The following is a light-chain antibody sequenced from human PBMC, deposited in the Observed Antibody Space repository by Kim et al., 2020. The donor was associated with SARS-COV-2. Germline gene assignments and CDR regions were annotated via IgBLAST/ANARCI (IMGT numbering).Light chain of an antibody. Sequence: GQSITISCTGSSSDIGAYRYVSWYQQHPDKAPQLIISDVNKRPSGVSDRFSGSKSGNTASLTISGLQPEDAADYYCSSYTYSKAWVFGGGTQLTVL. CDR2: DVN. CDR1: SSDIGAYRY. V-gene: IGLV2-14*03. J-gene: IGLJ3*02. CDR3: SSYTYSKAWV.